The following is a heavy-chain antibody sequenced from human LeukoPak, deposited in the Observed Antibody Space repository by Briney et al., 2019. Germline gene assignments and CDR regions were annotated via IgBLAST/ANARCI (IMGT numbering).Heavy chain of an antibody. CDR3: ASLGYCSSPSCYDTPYYYYGMDV. Sequence: GGSLRLSCAASGFTFSSYSMNWVRQAPGKGLEWVSSISSSSSYIYYADSVKGRFTISRDNAKNSLYLQMNSLRAEDTAVYYCASLGYCSSPSCYDTPYYYYGMDVWGQGTTVTVSS. CDR1: GFTFSSYS. J-gene: IGHJ6*02. V-gene: IGHV3-21*01. D-gene: IGHD2-2*01. CDR2: ISSSSSYI.